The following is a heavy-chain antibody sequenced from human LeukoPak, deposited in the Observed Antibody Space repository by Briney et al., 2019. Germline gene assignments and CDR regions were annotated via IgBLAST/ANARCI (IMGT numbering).Heavy chain of an antibody. D-gene: IGHD3-22*01. CDR2: IKSDGRT. Sequence: GGSLRLSCAASGFTLSSYWMHWVRQAPGKGLVWVSRIKSDGRTNYADSVKGRFTISRDNAKNAVSLQMNSLRAEDTGVYYCARAPSEIGGYYPEYFRHWGQGTLVIVSS. CDR1: GFTLSSYW. J-gene: IGHJ1*01. CDR3: ARAPSEIGGYYPEYFRH. V-gene: IGHV3-74*01.